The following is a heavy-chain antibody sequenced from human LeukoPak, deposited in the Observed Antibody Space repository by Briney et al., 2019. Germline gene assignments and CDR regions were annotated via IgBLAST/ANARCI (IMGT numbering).Heavy chain of an antibody. CDR1: GFSVSSNY. CDR3: AKNPIVVVPAAGFYYFDY. D-gene: IGHD2-2*01. CDR2: IYSGGST. Sequence: GGSLRLSCAGSGFSVSSNYMSWVRQAPGKGLDWVSVIYSGGSTYYADSVKGRFTISRDNSKNTLYLQMNSLRAEDTAVYYCAKNPIVVVPAAGFYYFDYWGQGTLVTVSS. J-gene: IGHJ4*02. V-gene: IGHV3-53*01.